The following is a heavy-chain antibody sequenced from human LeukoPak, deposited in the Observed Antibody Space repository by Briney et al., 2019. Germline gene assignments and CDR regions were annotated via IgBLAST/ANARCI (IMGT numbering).Heavy chain of an antibody. CDR3: AKETRGSYSDY. V-gene: IGHV3-30*02. CDR1: GFTFSSSG. CDR2: IRYDGTSK. D-gene: IGHD1-26*01. Sequence: GGSLRLSCAASGFTFSSSGMHWVRQAPGKGLEWVAFIRYDGTSKYYADSVKGRFTIPRDNSKNTVYLQMNSLRAEDTAVYYCAKETRGSYSDYWGQGTPVTVSS. J-gene: IGHJ4*02.